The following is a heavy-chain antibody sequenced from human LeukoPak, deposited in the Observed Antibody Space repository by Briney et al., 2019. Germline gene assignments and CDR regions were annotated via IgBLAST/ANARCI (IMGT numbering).Heavy chain of an antibody. D-gene: IGHD3-3*02. CDR2: IYYSGST. CDR1: GGSISSYY. Sequence: SETLSLTCTVSGGSISSYYWSWIRQPPGKGLEWIGYIYYSGSTNYNPSLKSRVTISVDTSKNQFSLKLSSVTAVDTAVYYCARDHLAGWFDPWGQGTLVTVSS. V-gene: IGHV4-59*01. CDR3: ARDHLAGWFDP. J-gene: IGHJ5*02.